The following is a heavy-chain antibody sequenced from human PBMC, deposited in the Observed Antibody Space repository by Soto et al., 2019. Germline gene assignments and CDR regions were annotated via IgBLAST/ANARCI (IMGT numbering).Heavy chain of an antibody. V-gene: IGHV4-34*01. Sequence: SETLSLTCAVYGGSFSGYYWSWIRQPPGKGLEWIGEINHSGSTNYNPSLKSRVTISVDTSKNQFSLKLSSVTAADTAVYYCARARRADYWGQGTLVTVSS. CDR3: ARARRADY. CDR1: GGSFSGYY. J-gene: IGHJ4*02. CDR2: INHSGST.